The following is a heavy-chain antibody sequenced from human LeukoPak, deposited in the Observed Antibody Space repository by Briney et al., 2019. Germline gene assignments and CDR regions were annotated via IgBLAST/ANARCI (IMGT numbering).Heavy chain of an antibody. V-gene: IGHV1-69*04. J-gene: IGHJ4*02. CDR3: ARDPGKFGDSLRPSGLDH. D-gene: IGHD3-16*01. CDR1: GYTFTSYG. Sequence: SVKVSCKASGYTFTSYGISWVRQAPGQGFEWMGRIIPTLGITNRAQKFQDRVTISADTSSGTAYMELSDLRFEDTAVYYCARDPGKFGDSLRPSGLDHWGQGTLVTVSS. CDR2: IIPTLGIT.